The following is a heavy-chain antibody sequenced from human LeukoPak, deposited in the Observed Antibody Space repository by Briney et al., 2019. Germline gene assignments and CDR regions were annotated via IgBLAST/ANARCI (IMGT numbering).Heavy chain of an antibody. Sequence: VQPGGSLRLSCAASGFTFSSYAMSWVRQAPGKGLEWVSAISGSGGSTYYADSVKGRFTISRDNSKNTLYLQMNSLRAEDTAVYYCAKDRGQVVVPAPSDAFDIWGQGTMVTVSS. CDR1: GFTFSSYA. J-gene: IGHJ3*02. CDR3: AKDRGQVVVPAPSDAFDI. CDR2: ISGSGGST. D-gene: IGHD2-2*01. V-gene: IGHV3-23*01.